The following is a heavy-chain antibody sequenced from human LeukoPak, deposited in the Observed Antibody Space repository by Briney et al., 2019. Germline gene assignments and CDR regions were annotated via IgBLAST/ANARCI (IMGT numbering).Heavy chain of an antibody. CDR1: GFTFSSYW. CDR3: AKKRPGDTLASLDY. D-gene: IGHD2-2*02. Sequence: GGSLRLSCAASGFTFSSYWMSWVRQAPGKGLEWVANIKKDGSEKYYVDSVKGRFTISRDNSKNTLYLQMSSLRAEDTAVYYCAKKRPGDTLASLDYWGQGSLVTVSS. V-gene: IGHV3-7*03. J-gene: IGHJ4*02. CDR2: IKKDGSEK.